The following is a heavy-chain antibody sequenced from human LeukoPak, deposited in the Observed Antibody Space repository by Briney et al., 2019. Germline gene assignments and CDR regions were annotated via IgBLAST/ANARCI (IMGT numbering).Heavy chain of an antibody. CDR1: GALFSSTFHY. V-gene: IGHV4-39*01. Sequence: SETLSLTCTVAGALFSSTFHYWAWLRQPPGKGLEWIGSVYYAGNTYYNASFQNRVTISMDTSKNQFSLRLSTMSATDTAVYFCARQPTVNRGAVASNFDYWGQGTLVTVSS. J-gene: IGHJ4*02. CDR2: VYYAGNT. CDR3: ARQPTVNRGAVASNFDY. D-gene: IGHD6-19*01.